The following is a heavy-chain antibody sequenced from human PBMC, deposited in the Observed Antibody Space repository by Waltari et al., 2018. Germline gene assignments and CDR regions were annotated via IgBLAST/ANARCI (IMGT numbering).Heavy chain of an antibody. CDR2: IIPIFGTA. CDR1: GGTFSRYA. CDR3: ARFNFEYSSPGEAFDI. Sequence: QVQLVQSGAEVKKPGSSVKVSCKASGGTFSRYAISRVRQAPGQGLEWMGGIIPIFGTANYAQKFQGRVTITTDESTSTAYMELSSLRSEDTAVYYCARFNFEYSSPGEAFDIWGQGTMVTVSS. D-gene: IGHD6-6*01. J-gene: IGHJ3*02. V-gene: IGHV1-69*05.